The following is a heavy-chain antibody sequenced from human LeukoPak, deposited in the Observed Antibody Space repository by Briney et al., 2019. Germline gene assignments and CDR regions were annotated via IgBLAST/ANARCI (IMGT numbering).Heavy chain of an antibody. V-gene: IGHV4-31*03. Sequence: SQTLSLTCTVSGGSINSGSYFWSWIRQHPGKGLEWIGYIYYSGSTYYNPSLKSRVTISVDTSKNQFSLKMSSVTAADTAVYYCASVYYDFWIGYYSDYWGQGTLVTVSS. D-gene: IGHD3-3*01. CDR1: GGSINSGSYF. CDR3: ASVYYDFWIGYYSDY. J-gene: IGHJ4*02. CDR2: IYYSGST.